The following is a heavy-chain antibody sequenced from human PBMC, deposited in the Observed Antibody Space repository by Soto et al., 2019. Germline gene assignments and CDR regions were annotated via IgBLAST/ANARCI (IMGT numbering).Heavy chain of an antibody. Sequence: EVQLVESGGGLVQPGGSLRLSCAASGFTFSSYSMNWVRQAPGKGLEWVSYISSSSSTIYYADSVKGRFTISRDNAKNSLYLQMNSLRDEDRAVYYCARAPHGLWPNYFDYWGQGTLVTVSS. CDR2: ISSSSSTI. J-gene: IGHJ4*02. V-gene: IGHV3-48*02. D-gene: IGHD5-18*01. CDR1: GFTFSSYS. CDR3: ARAPHGLWPNYFDY.